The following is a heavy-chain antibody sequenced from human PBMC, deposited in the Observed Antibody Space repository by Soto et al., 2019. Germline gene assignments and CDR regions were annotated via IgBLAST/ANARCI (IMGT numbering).Heavy chain of an antibody. CDR1: GFTVSSNY. J-gene: IGHJ1*01. Sequence: EVQLVESGGGWIQPGGSLRLSCAASGFTVSSNYMSWVRQAPGKGLEWVSAIYSGGSTYYADSVKGRFTISRDNSKDTLYLQMNSLRAEDTAVYYCARDRVESGYPEYFQHWGQGTLVTVSS. V-gene: IGHV3-53*01. CDR2: IYSGGST. CDR3: ARDRVESGYPEYFQH. D-gene: IGHD3-22*01.